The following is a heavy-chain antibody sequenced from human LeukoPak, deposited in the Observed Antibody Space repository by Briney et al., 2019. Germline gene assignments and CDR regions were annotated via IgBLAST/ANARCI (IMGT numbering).Heavy chain of an antibody. CDR1: GYAFTSYG. V-gene: IGHV1-18*01. D-gene: IGHD3-22*01. Sequence: GASVKVSCKASGYAFTSYGISWVRQAPGQGLEWMGWISAYNGNTNYAQKLQGRVTMTTDTSTSTAYMELRSLRSDDTAVYYCARGGYYYDSSGYSDYWGQGTLVTVSS. CDR2: ISAYNGNT. CDR3: ARGGYYYDSSGYSDY. J-gene: IGHJ4*02.